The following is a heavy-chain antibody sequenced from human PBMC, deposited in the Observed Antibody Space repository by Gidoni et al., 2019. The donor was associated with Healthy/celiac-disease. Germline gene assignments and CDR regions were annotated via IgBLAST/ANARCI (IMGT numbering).Heavy chain of an antibody. Sequence: QVQLQQWGAGLLKPSETLSLTCAVYGGSFSGYYWSWIRQPPGKGLEWIGAINHSGSTNYNPSLKRRVTISVDTSKNQFSLKLSSVTAADTAVYYCARGRDDFWSGYLEYWGQGTLVTVSS. CDR1: GGSFSGYY. CDR2: INHSGST. D-gene: IGHD3-3*01. J-gene: IGHJ4*02. CDR3: ARGRDDFWSGYLEY. V-gene: IGHV4-34*01.